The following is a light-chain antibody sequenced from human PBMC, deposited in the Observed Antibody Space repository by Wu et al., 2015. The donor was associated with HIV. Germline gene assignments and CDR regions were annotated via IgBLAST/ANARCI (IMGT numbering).Light chain of an antibody. Sequence: DIQMTQSPSTLSASVGDRVNITCRTSQTINNWLAWYQQKPGKAPKLLIYRASSLETGVPSRFSGSGSGTDFTLTINSLQPDDFATYYCQQYDGFPLTFGGGTKVEI. J-gene: IGKJ4*01. CDR2: RAS. CDR3: QQYDGFPLT. V-gene: IGKV1-5*03. CDR1: QTINNW.